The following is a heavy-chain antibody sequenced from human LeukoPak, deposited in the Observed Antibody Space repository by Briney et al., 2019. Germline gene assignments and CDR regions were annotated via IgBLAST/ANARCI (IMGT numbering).Heavy chain of an antibody. CDR3: ATHNDYGDYTPWFDP. V-gene: IGHV4-34*01. Sequence: SETLSLTCAVYGGSFSGYYWSWIRQPPGKGLEWIGEINHSGSTNYNPSLKSRVTISVDTSKNQFSLKVSSVTAADTAVYYCATHNDYGDYTPWFDPWGQGTLVTVSS. D-gene: IGHD4-17*01. CDR1: GGSFSGYY. J-gene: IGHJ5*02. CDR2: INHSGST.